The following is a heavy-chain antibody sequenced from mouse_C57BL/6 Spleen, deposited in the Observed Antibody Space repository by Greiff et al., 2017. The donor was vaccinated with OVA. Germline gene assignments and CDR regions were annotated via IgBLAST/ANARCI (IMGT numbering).Heavy chain of an antibody. V-gene: IGHV5-4*01. D-gene: IGHD2-1*01. J-gene: IGHJ4*01. CDR2: ISDGGSYT. CDR3: ARYGNYDAMDY. CDR1: GFTFSSYA. Sequence: EVLLVESGGGLVKPGGSLKLSCAASGFTFSSYAMSWVRQTPEKRLEWVATISDGGSYTYYPDNVKGRFTISRDNAKNNLYLQMSHLKSEDTAMYYCARYGNYDAMDYWGQGTSVTVSS.